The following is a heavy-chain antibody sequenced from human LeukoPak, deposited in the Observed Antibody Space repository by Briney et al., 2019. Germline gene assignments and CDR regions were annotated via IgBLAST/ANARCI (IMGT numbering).Heavy chain of an antibody. J-gene: IGHJ4*02. Sequence: SGGSLRLSCAAFGFTVSDNYMSWVRQAPGKGLEWVSVLYSDGTTYYSDSVKGRFTISRDNSKNTLYPQMNNLRAEDTAVYYCARAAYDSNGYTANHDYWGQGTLVTVSS. V-gene: IGHV3-53*01. D-gene: IGHD3-22*01. CDR1: GFTVSDNY. CDR2: LYSDGTT. CDR3: ARAAYDSNGYTANHDY.